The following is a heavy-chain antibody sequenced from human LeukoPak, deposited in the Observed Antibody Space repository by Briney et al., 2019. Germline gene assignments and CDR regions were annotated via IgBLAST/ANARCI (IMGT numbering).Heavy chain of an antibody. Sequence: GSSVKVSCKTSGDTFTTYAIIWVRQAPGQGLEWMGWINAYNGHTNYAQKLQGRVTMTTDTSASTAYMELRSLRSDDTAIYYCARDLNVESFVPQWEVAAGPLGAFDIWGQGTMVTVSP. CDR2: INAYNGHT. CDR3: ARDLNVESFVPQWEVAAGPLGAFDI. CDR1: GDTFTTYA. V-gene: IGHV1-18*01. J-gene: IGHJ3*02. D-gene: IGHD6-6*01.